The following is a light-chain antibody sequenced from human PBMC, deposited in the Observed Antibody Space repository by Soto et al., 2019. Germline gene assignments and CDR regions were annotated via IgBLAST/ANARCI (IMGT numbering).Light chain of an antibody. CDR2: GDS. CDR3: QSYDSSLSGFYV. J-gene: IGLJ1*01. CDR1: SSKIGAGYD. Sequence: QSVLTQPPSVSGAPGQRVTISCTGSSSKIGAGYDVHWYQQVPGTAPKLLIYGDSNRPSGVPDRFSGSKSGTSASLAITGLQAEDEADYYCQSYDSSLSGFYVFGTGTKLTVL. V-gene: IGLV1-40*01.